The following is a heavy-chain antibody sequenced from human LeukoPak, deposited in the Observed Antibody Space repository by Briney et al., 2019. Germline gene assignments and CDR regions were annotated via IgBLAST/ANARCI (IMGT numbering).Heavy chain of an antibody. D-gene: IGHD6-13*01. CDR2: ISGSGDST. V-gene: IGHV3-23*01. J-gene: IGHJ3*02. CDR1: GFTFSSYA. Sequence: PGGSLRLSCAASGFTFSSYAMSWVRLAPGKGLEWVSAISGSGDSTYYADSVKGRFTISRDNSKNTLYLQMNSLRAEDTAVYYCARGADSNNDAFDIWGQGTMVTVSS. CDR3: ARGADSNNDAFDI.